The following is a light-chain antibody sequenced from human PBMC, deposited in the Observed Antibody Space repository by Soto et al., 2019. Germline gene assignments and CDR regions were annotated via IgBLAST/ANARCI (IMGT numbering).Light chain of an antibody. Sequence: QSALTQPRSVSGSPGQSVTLSCTETSSDVGGYNYVPWYQQYPGKVPKVMIYDVKTRPSGVPDRFSGSKSGNTASLTISGLQAEDEADYYCCSYAGDYTFVFGTGTKLTV. J-gene: IGLJ1*01. CDR3: CSYAGDYTFV. CDR1: SSDVGGYNY. CDR2: DVK. V-gene: IGLV2-11*01.